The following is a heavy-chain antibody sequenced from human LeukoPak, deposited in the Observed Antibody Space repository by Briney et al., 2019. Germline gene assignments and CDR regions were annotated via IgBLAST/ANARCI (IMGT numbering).Heavy chain of an antibody. V-gene: IGHV4-34*01. CDR3: ARGEGSPRAYDYVWGSYRRTLSFDY. D-gene: IGHD3-16*02. Sequence: SETLSLTCAVYGGSFSGYYWSWIRQPPGKGLEWIGEINHSGSTNYNPSLKSRVTISVDTSKNQFSLKLSSVTAADTAVYYCARGEGSPRAYDYVWGSYRRTLSFDYWGQGTLVTVSS. CDR1: GGSFSGYY. J-gene: IGHJ4*02. CDR2: INHSGST.